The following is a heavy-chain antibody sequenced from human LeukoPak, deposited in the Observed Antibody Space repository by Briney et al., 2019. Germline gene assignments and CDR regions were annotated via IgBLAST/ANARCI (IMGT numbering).Heavy chain of an antibody. CDR3: AKHVIHNYSYMDV. V-gene: IGHV4-39*01. J-gene: IGHJ6*03. D-gene: IGHD3-16*02. CDR2: IYYSGNT. CDR1: GDPISSSSFY. Sequence: PSEALFLTCTVSGDPISSSSFYWGWIRQPPGKGLEWIGSIYYSGNTYYNPPLKRRVTISVATSKNQTSLKLSSMTAADTAIYYCAKHVIHNYSYMDVWGTGTRVTVSS.